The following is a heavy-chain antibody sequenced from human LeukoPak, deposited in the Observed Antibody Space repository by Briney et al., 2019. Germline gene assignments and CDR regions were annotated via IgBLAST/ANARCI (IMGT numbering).Heavy chain of an antibody. J-gene: IGHJ4*02. Sequence: GGSLRLSCAASGFTFSDYSMNWVRQAPGKGLEWVSSISAGSNYIYYGDSVKGRFTISRDNAKNSLYLQMNSLRAEDTALYYCAKDDGGWRTHLFDYWGQGTLVTVSS. D-gene: IGHD6-19*01. CDR3: AKDDGGWRTHLFDY. CDR1: GFTFSDYS. V-gene: IGHV3-21*04. CDR2: ISAGSNYI.